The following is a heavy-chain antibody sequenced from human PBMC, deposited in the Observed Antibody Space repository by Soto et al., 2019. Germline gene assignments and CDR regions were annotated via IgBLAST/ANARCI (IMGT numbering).Heavy chain of an antibody. V-gene: IGHV1-69*06. J-gene: IGHJ6*02. CDR2: IIPIFGTA. Sequence: ASVKVSCKASGGTFSSYAISWVRQAPGQGLEWMGGIIPIFGTANYAQKFQGRVTITADKSTSTAYMELSSLRSEDTAVYCCARDHQPQLYYYYGMDVWGQGTTVTVSS. CDR3: ARDHQPQLYYYYGMDV. D-gene: IGHD1-1*01. CDR1: GGTFSSYA.